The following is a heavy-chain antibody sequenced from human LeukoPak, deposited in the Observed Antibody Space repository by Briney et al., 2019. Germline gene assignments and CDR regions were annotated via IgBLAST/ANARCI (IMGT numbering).Heavy chain of an antibody. J-gene: IGHJ4*02. V-gene: IGHV4-31*03. CDR2: IYYSGST. Sequence: SETLSLTCTVSGDSISSGGYYWRWIRQHPGKGLEWIGYIYYSGSTYYNPSLKSRLTISVDTSKKQFSLKLSSVTAADTAVYYCARGDPREVRYFDWLFDYWGQGTLVTVSS. D-gene: IGHD3-9*01. CDR1: GDSISSGGYY. CDR3: ARGDPREVRYFDWLFDY.